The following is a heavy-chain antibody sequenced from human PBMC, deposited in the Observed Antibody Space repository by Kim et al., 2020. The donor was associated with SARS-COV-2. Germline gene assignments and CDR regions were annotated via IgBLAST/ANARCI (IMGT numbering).Heavy chain of an antibody. CDR3: ATRHSSSWYSEYYFDY. D-gene: IGHD6-13*01. V-gene: IGHV1-18*04. CDR1: GYTFTSYG. Sequence: ASVKVSCKASGYTFTSYGISWVRQAPGQGLEWMGWISAYNGNTNYAQKLQGRVTMTTDTSTSTAYMELRSLRSDDTAVYYCATRHSSSWYSEYYFDYWGQGTLVTVSS. CDR2: ISAYNGNT. J-gene: IGHJ4*02.